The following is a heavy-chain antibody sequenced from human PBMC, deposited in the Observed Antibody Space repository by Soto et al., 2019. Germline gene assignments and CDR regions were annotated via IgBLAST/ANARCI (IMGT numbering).Heavy chain of an antibody. CDR1: GGSISSSSYY. CDR2: IYYSGST. D-gene: IGHD2-8*01. CDR3: ASFDVLMVYVFDY. J-gene: IGHJ4*02. V-gene: IGHV4-39*01. Sequence: SETLSLTCTVSGGSISSSSYYWGWIRQPPGKGLEWIGSIYYSGSTYYNPSLKSRVTISVDTSKNQFSLKLSSVTAADTAVYYCASFDVLMVYVFDYWGQGTLVTVSS.